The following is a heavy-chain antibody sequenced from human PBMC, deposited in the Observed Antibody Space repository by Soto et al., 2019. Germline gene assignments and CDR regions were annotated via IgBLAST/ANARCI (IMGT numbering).Heavy chain of an antibody. CDR2: TRNKANSYTT. J-gene: IGHJ6*02. CDR3: ARESDYLWYYGMDV. Sequence: EVQLVESGGGLVQPGGSLRLSCAASGFTFSDHYMDWVRQAPGKGLEWVGRTRNKANSYTTEYAASVKGRFTISRDDSKISLYLQMNSLKTEDTAVYYCARESDYLWYYGMDVWGQGTTVTVSS. D-gene: IGHD4-17*01. V-gene: IGHV3-72*01. CDR1: GFTFSDHY.